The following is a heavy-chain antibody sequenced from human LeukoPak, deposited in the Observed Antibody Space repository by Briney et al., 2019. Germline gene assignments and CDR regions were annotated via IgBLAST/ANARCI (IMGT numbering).Heavy chain of an antibody. Sequence: PSETLSLTCAVYGGSFSGYYWSWIRQPPGKGLEWIGEINHSGSTNYNPSLKSRVTMSVDTSKNQFSLKLSSVTAADTAVYYCARDRLGGNPSWRSWYFDYWGQGTLVTVSS. D-gene: IGHD4-23*01. CDR1: GGSFSGYY. V-gene: IGHV4-34*01. CDR2: INHSGST. J-gene: IGHJ4*02. CDR3: ARDRLGGNPSWRSWYFDY.